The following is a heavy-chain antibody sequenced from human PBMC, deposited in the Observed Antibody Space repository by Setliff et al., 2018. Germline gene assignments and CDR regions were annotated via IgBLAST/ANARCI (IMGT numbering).Heavy chain of an antibody. D-gene: IGHD3-16*01. CDR3: ARGAYDSYYFDY. CDR1: GYAFTDNY. V-gene: IGHV1-2*02. CDR2: INPKTGGT. J-gene: IGHJ4*02. Sequence: ASVKVSCKTSGYAFTDNYIHWVRQAPGQGLEWMGWINPKTGGTNYAQKLQGRVTMTTDTSTSTAYMELRSLRSDDTAVYYCARGAYDSYYFDYWGQGTLVTVSS.